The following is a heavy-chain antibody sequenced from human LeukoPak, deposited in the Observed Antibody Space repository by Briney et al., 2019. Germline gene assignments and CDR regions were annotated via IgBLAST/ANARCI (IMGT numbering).Heavy chain of an antibody. CDR1: GYSFTSYW. Sequence: GESLKISCKGSGYSFTSYWIGWVRQMPGKGLEWIGIIYPGDSDTRYSPSFQGQVTISADKSISTAYLQWSSLKASDTAIYYCARGLLWFGELSGFDPWGQGTLVTVSS. CDR2: IYPGDSDT. V-gene: IGHV5-51*01. D-gene: IGHD3-10*01. J-gene: IGHJ5*02. CDR3: ARGLLWFGELSGFDP.